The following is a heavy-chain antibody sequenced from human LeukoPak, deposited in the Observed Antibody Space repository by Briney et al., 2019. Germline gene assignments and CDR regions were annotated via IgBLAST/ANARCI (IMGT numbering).Heavy chain of an antibody. CDR1: GDSVSSNSAA. J-gene: IGHJ6*02. V-gene: IGHV6-1*01. D-gene: IGHD2-15*01. Sequence: SQTLSLTCAISGDSVSSNSAAWNWIRQSPSRGLVWLGRTYYRSKWYNDYAVSVKSRITINPDTSKNQFSLQLNSVTPEDTAVYYCARGHVVVVAAAYYGMDVWGQGTTVTVSS. CDR2: TYYRSKWYN. CDR3: ARGHVVVVAAAYYGMDV.